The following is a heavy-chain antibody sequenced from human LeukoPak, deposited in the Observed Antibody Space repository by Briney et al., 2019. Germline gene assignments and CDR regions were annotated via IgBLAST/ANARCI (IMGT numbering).Heavy chain of an antibody. D-gene: IGHD6-13*01. J-gene: IGHJ5*02. CDR2: IHDSGST. V-gene: IGHV4-30-4*07. Sequence: SETLSLTCVVSGDSISSGGYSWSWIRQTPGQGLEWIAYIHDSGSTYNNPSLKTRLSISIDTSKNQFSLKLNSVSAADTAVYYCARVVAAAGNNWFDPWGQGTLVTVSS. CDR1: GDSISSGGYS. CDR3: ARVVAAAGNNWFDP.